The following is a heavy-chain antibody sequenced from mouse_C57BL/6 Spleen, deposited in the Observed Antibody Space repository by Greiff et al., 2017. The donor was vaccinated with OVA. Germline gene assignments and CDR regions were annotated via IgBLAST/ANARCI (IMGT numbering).Heavy chain of an antibody. J-gene: IGHJ1*03. CDR3: ARVSSTRYYDV. V-gene: IGHV5S21*01. D-gene: IGHD5-1*01. CDR1: GYTFSSYA. CDR2: ISRGGDYT. Sequence: EVKLVESGAGLVKPGASLKLSCAASGYTFSSYAMPWVRQTPEQRLEWVAYISRGGDYTYYADKVKGQFTISRDNAMNTLYLQMSSLKSEDTAMYYCARVSSTRYYDVWGTGTTVTVSS.